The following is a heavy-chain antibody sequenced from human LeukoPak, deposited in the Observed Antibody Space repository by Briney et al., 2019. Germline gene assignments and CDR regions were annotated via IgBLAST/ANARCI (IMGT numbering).Heavy chain of an antibody. CDR3: ASLDFWSGYFDS. CDR1: GFTVSRNY. D-gene: IGHD3-3*01. Sequence: PGGSLRLSCAASGFTVSRNYMSWVRQAPGKGLEWVCLIYSGGGTHYADSVKGRFTISRDSSKNTLYLQMNSLRAEDMAVYYCASLDFWSGYFDSWGQGTLVTVSS. V-gene: IGHV3-66*01. J-gene: IGHJ4*02. CDR2: IYSGGGT.